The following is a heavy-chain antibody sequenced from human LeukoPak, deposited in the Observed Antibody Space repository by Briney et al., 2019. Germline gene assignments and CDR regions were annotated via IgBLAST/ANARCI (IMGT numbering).Heavy chain of an antibody. CDR3: ARRSMVQHLDV. CDR2: INTNTGNP. V-gene: IGHV7-4-1*02. CDR1: GYTFTDHA. Sequence: ASVKVSCKASGYTFTDHAINWVRQAPGQGLEYMGWINTNTGNPTYAQAFTGRIVFSLDTSVSTAYLQIRSLKAEDTAVYFCARRSMVQHLDVWGKGTTVIVSS. D-gene: IGHD3-10*01. J-gene: IGHJ6*04.